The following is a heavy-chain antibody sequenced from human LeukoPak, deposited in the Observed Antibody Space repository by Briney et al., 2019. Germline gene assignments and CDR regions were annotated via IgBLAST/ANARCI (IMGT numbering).Heavy chain of an antibody. CDR1: GGSISSGGYY. D-gene: IGHD2-15*01. Sequence: SSQTLSLTCTVSGGSISSGGYYWRWIRQHPGKGLEWIGYIYYSGSTYYNPSLKSRVTISVDTSKNQFSLKLSSVTAADTAVYYCARSEDCSGGSCYTVTPPDYWGQGTLVTVSS. CDR2: IYYSGST. V-gene: IGHV4-31*03. J-gene: IGHJ4*02. CDR3: ARSEDCSGGSCYTVTPPDY.